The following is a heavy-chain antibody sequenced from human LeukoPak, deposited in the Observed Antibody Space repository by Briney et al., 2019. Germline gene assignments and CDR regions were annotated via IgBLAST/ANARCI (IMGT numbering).Heavy chain of an antibody. D-gene: IGHD4-23*01. CDR1: GGTFSSYA. J-gene: IGHJ4*02. V-gene: IGHV1-69*04. Sequence: GASVKVSCKASGGTFSSYAISWVRQAPGQGLEWMGRIIPIFGIANCAQKFQGRVTITADKSTSTAYMELSSLRSEDTAVYYCARETLTTVVTPSYYFDYWGQGTLVTVSS. CDR3: ARETLTTVVTPSYYFDY. CDR2: IIPIFGIA.